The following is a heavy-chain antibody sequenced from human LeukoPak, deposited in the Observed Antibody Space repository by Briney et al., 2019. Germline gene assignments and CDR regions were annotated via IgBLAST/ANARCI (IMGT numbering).Heavy chain of an antibody. CDR2: ISSNEAAT. V-gene: IGHV3-48*03. Sequence: GGSLRLSCASFGFTFRNYEMDWVRQAPGKGLEWVSYISSNEAATFYAASVKGRFTISRDNAKNSLYLQMNYLRAEDTAVYYCARGGTYYYDSRENYFDYWGQGTLVTVSS. CDR1: GFTFRNYE. CDR3: ARGGTYYYDSRENYFDY. J-gene: IGHJ4*02. D-gene: IGHD3-22*01.